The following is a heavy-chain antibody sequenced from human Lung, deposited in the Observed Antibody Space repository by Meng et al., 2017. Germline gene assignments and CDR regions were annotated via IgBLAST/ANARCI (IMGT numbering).Heavy chain of an antibody. D-gene: IGHD6-25*01. V-gene: IGHV1-2*06. CDR2: INPKSGDT. CDR3: ARDEDISAAGKLFGDY. J-gene: IGHJ4*02. Sequence: VKVSCKPSGYNFPDYYIHWVRRAPGQGLEWMGRINPKSGDTHYAQKFQARVTMTGDTSISTAYMELSGLRSDDTAMYYCARDEDISAAGKLFGDYWGQGTLVTVSS. CDR1: GYNFPDYY.